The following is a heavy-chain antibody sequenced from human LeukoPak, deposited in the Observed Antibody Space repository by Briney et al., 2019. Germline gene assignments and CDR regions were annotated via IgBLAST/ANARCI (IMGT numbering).Heavy chain of an antibody. CDR2: IVVGSGNT. D-gene: IGHD5-24*01. V-gene: IGHV1-58*02. J-gene: IGHJ6*02. CDR3: AASSRGGDGYNWMARYYYYGMDV. Sequence: SVKVSCKASGFTFTSSAMQWVRQARGQRLEGIGWIVVGSGNTNYAQKFQERVTITRDMSTSTAYMELSSLRSEDTAVYYCAASSRGGDGYNWMARYYYYGMDVWGQGTTVTVSS. CDR1: GFTFTSSA.